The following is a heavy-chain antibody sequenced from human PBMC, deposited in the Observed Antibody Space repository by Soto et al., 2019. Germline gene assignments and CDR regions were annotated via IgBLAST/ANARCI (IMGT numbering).Heavy chain of an antibody. CDR3: ARVHYGYSLLYFDY. CDR1: GFTFSSYA. D-gene: IGHD3-16*01. V-gene: IGHV3-30-3*01. CDR2: ISYDGSNK. J-gene: IGHJ4*02. Sequence: GGSLRLSCAASGFTFSSYAMHWARQAPGKGLEWVAVISYDGSNKYYADSVKGRFTISRDNSKNTLYLQMNSLRAEDTAVYYCARVHYGYSLLYFDYWGQGTLVTVSS.